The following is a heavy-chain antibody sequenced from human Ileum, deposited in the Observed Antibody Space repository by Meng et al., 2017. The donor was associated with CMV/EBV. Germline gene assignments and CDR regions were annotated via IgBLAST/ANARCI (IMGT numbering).Heavy chain of an antibody. Sequence: ASVKVSCKASGYTDYYMHWVRQAPGQGLEWMGWINPNTGGTTYEQKFQGRVTMTSDTAISTAYMELSRLTTDEAAVYYCARRPDSSSGPFDYWGQGTLVTVSS. CDR1: GYTDYY. D-gene: IGHD6-6*01. CDR2: INPNTGGT. V-gene: IGHV1-2*02. J-gene: IGHJ4*02. CDR3: ARRPDSSSGPFDY.